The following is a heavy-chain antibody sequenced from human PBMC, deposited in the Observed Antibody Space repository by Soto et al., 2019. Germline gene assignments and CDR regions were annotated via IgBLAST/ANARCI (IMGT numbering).Heavy chain of an antibody. D-gene: IGHD4-17*01. J-gene: IGHJ5*02. V-gene: IGHV4-39*01. CDR3: ASHTTVALHGGNWFDP. CDR2: IYYSGST. Sequence: PSETLSLTCTVSGGSISSSSYYWGWIRQPPGQGLEWIGSIYYSGSTYYNPSLKSRVTISVDTSKNQFSLKLRSVTAADTAVYYCASHTTVALHGGNWFDPWGQGTLVTSPQ. CDR1: GGSISSSSYY.